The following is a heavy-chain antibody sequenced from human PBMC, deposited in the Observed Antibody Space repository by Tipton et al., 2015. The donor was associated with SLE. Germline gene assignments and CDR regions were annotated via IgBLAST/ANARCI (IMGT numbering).Heavy chain of an antibody. CDR3: ARQGVDSGRYDDY. D-gene: IGHD1-26*01. CDR2: INHSGST. V-gene: IGHV4-34*01. Sequence: LRLSCAVYGGSFSGYYWRWIRQPPGKGLEWIGEINHSGSTNYNPSLKSRVTISVDTPKNQFSLKLSSVTAADTAVYYCARQGVDSGRYDDYWGQGTLVTVSS. J-gene: IGHJ4*02. CDR1: GGSFSGYY.